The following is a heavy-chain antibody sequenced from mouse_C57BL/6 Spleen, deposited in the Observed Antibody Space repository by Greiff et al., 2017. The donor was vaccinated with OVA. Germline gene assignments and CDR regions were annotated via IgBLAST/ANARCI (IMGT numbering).Heavy chain of an antibody. CDR2: IYPGSGNT. Sequence: VKVVESGPELVKPGASVKISCKASGYSFTSYYIHWVKQRPGQGLEWIGWIYPGSGNTKYNEKFKGKATLTADTSSSTAYMQLSSLTSEDSAVYYCARTGTDYWGQGTTLTVSS. D-gene: IGHD4-1*01. CDR1: GYSFTSYY. V-gene: IGHV1-66*01. CDR3: ARTGTDY. J-gene: IGHJ2*01.